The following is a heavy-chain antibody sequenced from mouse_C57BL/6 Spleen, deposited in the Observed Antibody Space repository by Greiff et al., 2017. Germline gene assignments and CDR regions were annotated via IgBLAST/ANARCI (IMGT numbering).Heavy chain of an antibody. CDR1: GYTFTDYE. J-gene: IGHJ3*01. CDR3: TREEYDPFAY. V-gene: IGHV1-15*01. Sequence: QVQLKQSGAELVRPGASVTLSCKASGYTFTDYEMHWVKQTPVHGLEWIGAIDPDTGGPAYNKKFKGKAILTADKSASTAYMELSSLTSEDSAVYYCTREEYDPFAYWGQGTLGTVSA. D-gene: IGHD2-14*01. CDR2: IDPDTGGP.